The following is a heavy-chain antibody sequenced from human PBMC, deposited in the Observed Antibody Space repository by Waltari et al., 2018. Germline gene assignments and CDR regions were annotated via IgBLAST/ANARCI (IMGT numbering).Heavy chain of an antibody. V-gene: IGHV3-43*01. CDR3: AKDDGAGSIDY. CDR2: ISWDGATT. Sequence: EVQLVESGGIVVQPGGSLRLSCAASGFTFHTYNMHWVRQGPGKGLEGVSIISWDGATTDYAVSVKGRFTISRDNSKNSLYLQMNSLRFEDAALYYCAKDDGAGSIDYWGQGTLVSVSS. J-gene: IGHJ4*02. CDR1: GFTFHTYN. D-gene: IGHD2-15*01.